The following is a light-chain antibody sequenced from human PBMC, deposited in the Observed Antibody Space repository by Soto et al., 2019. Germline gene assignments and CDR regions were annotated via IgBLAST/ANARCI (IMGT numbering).Light chain of an antibody. CDR1: SSDVGAYNY. J-gene: IGLJ2*01. Sequence: QSALTQPASVSGSPGQSITISCTGTSSDVGAYNYVSWYQQHPGKAPKLMIYEVSNRPSGVSNRFSGSKSGNTASLTISGLQTEDEADYYCNSFTSSSTVVFGGGTKLTFL. CDR2: EVS. V-gene: IGLV2-14*01. CDR3: NSFTSSSTVV.